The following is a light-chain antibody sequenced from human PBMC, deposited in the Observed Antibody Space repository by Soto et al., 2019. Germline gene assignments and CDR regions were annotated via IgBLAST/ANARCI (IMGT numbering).Light chain of an antibody. Sequence: QSVLTQPASVSGSPGQSITISCTGTSSDVGGYNYVSWYQQHPGIAPKLLIYGVTNRPSGVSTRFSGSKSGNTASLTISGLQAEDXADYHCSSYTSASTLLYLFGTGTKLTVL. CDR2: GVT. V-gene: IGLV2-14*01. CDR1: SSDVGGYNY. J-gene: IGLJ1*01. CDR3: SSYTSASTLLYL.